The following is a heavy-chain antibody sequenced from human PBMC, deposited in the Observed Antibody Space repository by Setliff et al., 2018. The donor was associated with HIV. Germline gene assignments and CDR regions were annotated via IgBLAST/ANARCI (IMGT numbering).Heavy chain of an antibody. CDR1: GYTFTSYA. J-gene: IGHJ6*03. D-gene: IGHD3-10*01. V-gene: IGHV1-3*01. Sequence: ASVKVSCKASGYTFTSYAMHWVRQAPGQRLEWMGWINAGNGNTKYSQKFQGRVTITRDTSASTAYMELSSLRSEDTAVYYCARGVWYLRPYYYYYYMDVLGKGTTVT. CDR3: ARGVWYLRPYYYYYYMDV. CDR2: INAGNGNT.